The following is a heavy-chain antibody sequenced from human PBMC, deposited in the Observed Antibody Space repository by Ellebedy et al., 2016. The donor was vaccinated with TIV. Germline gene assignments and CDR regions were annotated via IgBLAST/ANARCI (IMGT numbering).Heavy chain of an antibody. CDR1: GGSVSSPAYS. J-gene: IGHJ6*02. Sequence: MPSETLSLTCSVSGGSVSSPAYSWSWIRQRPGKGLEWIGFIYHTGSTKYNPSLQSRATISINTSQNQFSLTLTSVTAADTAVYYCARDEGYCMRNYCSEGGPDVWGQGTTVTVS. CDR3: ARDEGYCMRNYCSEGGPDV. V-gene: IGHV4-31*03. CDR2: IYHTGST. D-gene: IGHD1-7*01.